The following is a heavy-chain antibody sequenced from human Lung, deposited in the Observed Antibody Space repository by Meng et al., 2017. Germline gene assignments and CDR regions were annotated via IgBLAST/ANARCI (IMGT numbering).Heavy chain of an antibody. D-gene: IGHD2-15*01. CDR1: EFTFSDYS. CDR3: ARGSYQPLLLSALDY. V-gene: IGHV3-21*01. Sequence: EVQLVESGGGLVKPGGSLRLSCAASEFTFSDYSMNRVRQAPGKGPEWVSFISNTGKYIYDADSVKGRFTISRDNAKNSLYMQINSLRAEDTAVYYCARGSYQPLLLSALDYWGQGTLVTVSS. J-gene: IGHJ4*02. CDR2: ISNTGKYI.